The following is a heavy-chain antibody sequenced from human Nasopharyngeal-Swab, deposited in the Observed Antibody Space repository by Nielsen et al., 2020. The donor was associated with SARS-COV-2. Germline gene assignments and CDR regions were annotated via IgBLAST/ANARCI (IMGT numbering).Heavy chain of an antibody. V-gene: IGHV3-21*01. D-gene: IGHD2-21*01. CDR2: ISSSSSYI. Sequence: GGSLRLSCAASGFTFSSYSMNWVRQAPGKGLEWVSSISSSSSYIYYADSVKGRFTISRDNAKNPLYLQMNSLRAEDTAVYYCARDRWGWLPIGDAFDIWGQGTMVTVSS. J-gene: IGHJ3*02. CDR3: ARDRWGWLPIGDAFDI. CDR1: GFTFSSYS.